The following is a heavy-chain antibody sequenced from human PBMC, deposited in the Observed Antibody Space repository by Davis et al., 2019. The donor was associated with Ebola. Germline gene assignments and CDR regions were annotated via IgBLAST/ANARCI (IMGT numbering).Heavy chain of an antibody. Sequence: PGGSLRLSCAASGFTFSTYSMNWVRQAPGKGLEWISYIGDSNSTIYYADSVKGRFTISRDNARNSLYLQMNSLRDDDTAVYYCTKGLGYSEEYWGQGALVIVSS. CDR2: IGDSNSTI. V-gene: IGHV3-48*02. CDR1: GFTFSTYS. J-gene: IGHJ4*02. CDR3: TKGLGYSEEY. D-gene: IGHD5-18*01.